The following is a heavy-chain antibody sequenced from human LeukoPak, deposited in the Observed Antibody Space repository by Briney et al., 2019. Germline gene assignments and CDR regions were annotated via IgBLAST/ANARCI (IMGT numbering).Heavy chain of an antibody. CDR1: GGSISSYY. CDR2: IYTSGST. Sequence: SETLSLTCTVSGGSISSYYWSWIRQPAGKGLEWIGRIYTSGSTNYNPSLKSRVTMSVDTSKNQFSLKLSSVTAADTAVYYCARDPPGLASDAFDIWGQGTMVTVSS. CDR3: ARDPPGLASDAFDI. V-gene: IGHV4-4*07. J-gene: IGHJ3*02. D-gene: IGHD6-19*01.